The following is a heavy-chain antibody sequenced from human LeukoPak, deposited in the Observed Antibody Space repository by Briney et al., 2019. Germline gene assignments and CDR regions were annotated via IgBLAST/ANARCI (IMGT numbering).Heavy chain of an antibody. Sequence: SETLPLTCAVYGGSFSGYYWSWIRQPPGKGLEWIGEINHSGSTNYNPSLKSRVTISVDTSKNQFSLKLSSATAADTAVYYCASTYIVAPGYWGQGTLVTVSS. V-gene: IGHV4-34*01. CDR2: INHSGST. J-gene: IGHJ4*02. D-gene: IGHD2-15*01. CDR3: ASTYIVAPGY. CDR1: GGSFSGYY.